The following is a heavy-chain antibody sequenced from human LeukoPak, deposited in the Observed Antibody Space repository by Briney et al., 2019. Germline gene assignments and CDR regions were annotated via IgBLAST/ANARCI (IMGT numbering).Heavy chain of an antibody. CDR3: ARSPRYYDSSGPLVLFDY. D-gene: IGHD3-22*01. Sequence: PSETLSLTCTVSGGSISSSSYYWSWNRQPPGKGLEWIGSIYYSGSTYYNPSLKSRVAISVDTSKNQFSLKLNSVTAADTAVYYCARSPRYYDSSGPLVLFDYWGQGTLVTVSS. V-gene: IGHV4-39*01. CDR1: GGSISSSSYY. J-gene: IGHJ4*02. CDR2: IYYSGST.